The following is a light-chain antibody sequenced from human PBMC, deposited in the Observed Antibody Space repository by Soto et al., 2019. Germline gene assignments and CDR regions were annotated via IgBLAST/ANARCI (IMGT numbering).Light chain of an antibody. CDR3: SSYTSSSTRV. CDR1: SSVVGGYNY. J-gene: IGLJ1*01. Sequence: SVLTQPASVSGSPGQSITISCTGTSSVVGGYNYVSWYQQHPGKAPKLMIYDVSNRPSGVSIRFSGSKSGNTASLTISGLQAEDEADYYCSSYTSSSTRVFGTGTKVTVL. V-gene: IGLV2-14*01. CDR2: DVS.